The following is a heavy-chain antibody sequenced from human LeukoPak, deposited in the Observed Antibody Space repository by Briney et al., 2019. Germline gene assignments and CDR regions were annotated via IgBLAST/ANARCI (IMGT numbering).Heavy chain of an antibody. D-gene: IGHD3-22*01. J-gene: IGHJ4*02. CDR3: AKYDSSGYYYVFDY. CDR1: GFTFSSYW. CDR2: IKEDAGEI. V-gene: IGHV3-7*03. Sequence: GGSLRLSCAASGFTFSSYWMSWVRQAPGKGLEWVANIKEDAGEIYYVDSVKGRFTISRDNAKDSLYLQMNSLRAEDTAVYYCAKYDSSGYYYVFDYWGQGTLVTVSS.